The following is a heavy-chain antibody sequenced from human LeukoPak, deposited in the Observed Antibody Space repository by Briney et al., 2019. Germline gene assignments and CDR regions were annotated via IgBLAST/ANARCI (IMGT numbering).Heavy chain of an antibody. CDR2: IDPSDSYT. D-gene: IGHD3-16*01. V-gene: IGHV5-10-1*01. CDR3: ARHPGWVDYFDC. Sequence: GESLKISCKGSGYSFTSYWISWVRQMPGKGLEWMGRIDPSDSYTNYSPSFQGHVTISADKSISTAYLQWSSLKASDTAMYYCARHPGWVDYFDCWGQGTLVTVSS. J-gene: IGHJ4*02. CDR1: GYSFTSYW.